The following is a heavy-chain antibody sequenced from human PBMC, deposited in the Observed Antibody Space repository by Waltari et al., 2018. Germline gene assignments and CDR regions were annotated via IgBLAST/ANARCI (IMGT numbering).Heavy chain of an antibody. D-gene: IGHD6-19*01. V-gene: IGHV4-39*01. J-gene: IGHJ3*02. CDR2: IYYSGST. CDR3: AKSSGWYRDAFDI. CDR1: GGSISSSSYH. Sequence: QLQLQESGPGLVKPSETLSLTCTVSGGSISSSSYHWGWIRQPPGKGLEWIGSIYYSGSTYYNPSLKSRVTISVDTSKNQFSLKLSSVTAADTAVYYCAKSSGWYRDAFDIWGQGTMVTVSS.